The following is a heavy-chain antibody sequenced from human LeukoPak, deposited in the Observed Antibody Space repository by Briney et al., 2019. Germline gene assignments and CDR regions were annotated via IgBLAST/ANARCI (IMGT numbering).Heavy chain of an antibody. D-gene: IGHD1-14*01. Sequence: ASVKVSCKASGGTFSNYAISWVRQAPGQGLEWMGWINPNSGGTNYAQKFQGRVTMTRDTSISTAYMELSRLRSDDTAVYYCARAGRPGAFDIWGQGTMVTVSS. V-gene: IGHV1-2*02. CDR2: INPNSGGT. CDR1: GGTFSNYA. J-gene: IGHJ3*02. CDR3: ARAGRPGAFDI.